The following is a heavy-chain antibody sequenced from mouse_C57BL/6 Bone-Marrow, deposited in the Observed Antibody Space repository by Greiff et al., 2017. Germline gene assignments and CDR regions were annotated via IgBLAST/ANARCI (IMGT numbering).Heavy chain of an antibody. J-gene: IGHJ2*01. D-gene: IGHD1-1*01. CDR2: IYPRSGNT. Sequence: VKLMESGAELARPGASVKLSCKASGYTFTSYGISWVKQRTGQGLEWIGEIYPRSGNTYYNEKFKGKATLTADKSSSTAYMELRSLTSEDSAVYFCAKTTVVATDFDYWGQGTTLTVSS. CDR3: AKTTVVATDFDY. CDR1: GYTFTSYG. V-gene: IGHV1-81*01.